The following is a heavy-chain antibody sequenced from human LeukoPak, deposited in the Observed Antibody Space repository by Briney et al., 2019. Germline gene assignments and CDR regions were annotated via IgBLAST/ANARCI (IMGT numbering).Heavy chain of an antibody. Sequence: GGSLRLSCAVSGFTFSTYYMSSVRQGPGKGLEWVAKIKQDGSEKYYVDSVKGRFTISRDNAKNSLYLQMNGLRAEDTAGYYCARGGYYDSSGRNFDYWGQGTLVSVSS. V-gene: IGHV3-7*05. CDR3: ARGGYYDSSGRNFDY. J-gene: IGHJ4*02. CDR2: IKQDGSEK. D-gene: IGHD3-22*01. CDR1: GFTFSTYY.